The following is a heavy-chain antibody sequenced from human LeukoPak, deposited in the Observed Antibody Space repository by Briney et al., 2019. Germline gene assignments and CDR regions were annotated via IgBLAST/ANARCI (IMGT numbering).Heavy chain of an antibody. CDR2: ISPYNGNT. CDR3: ARDRQCGY. Sequence: ASVKVSCKASGYTFTSYGISWVRQAPGQGLEWMGWISPYNGNTNYAPKLHGRVTMTTDTATSTAYMELTSLTSDDTAVYYCARDRQCGYWGQGTLVTVSS. J-gene: IGHJ4*02. CDR1: GYTFTSYG. D-gene: IGHD2-21*01. V-gene: IGHV1-18*01.